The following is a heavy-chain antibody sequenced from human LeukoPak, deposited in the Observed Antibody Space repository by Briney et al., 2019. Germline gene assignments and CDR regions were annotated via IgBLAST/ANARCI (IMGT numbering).Heavy chain of an antibody. V-gene: IGHV3-21*01. CDR2: ISSTSRYI. J-gene: IGHJ4*02. CDR3: ARDRYCSSSSCYLQDY. D-gene: IGHD2-2*01. Sequence: RPGGSLRLSCAASGFTFSSNAMSWVRQAPGKGLEWVSSISSTSRYINYADSVQGRVTISRDNPKNSLYLQMNSLRADDTAVYYCARDRYCSSSSCYLQDYWGQGTLVTVSS. CDR1: GFTFSSNA.